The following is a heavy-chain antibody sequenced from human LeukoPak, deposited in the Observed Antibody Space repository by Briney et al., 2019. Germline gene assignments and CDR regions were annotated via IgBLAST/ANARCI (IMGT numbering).Heavy chain of an antibody. CDR1: GYTFTSYY. CDR3: ARWSRVLAGDKCLDY. Sequence: GASVKVSCKASGYTFTSYYMHWVRQAPGQGLEWMGIINPSGGSTSYAQKFQGRVTMTRDTSTSTVYMELSSLRSEDTAVYYCARWSRVLAGDKCLDYWGQGTLVTVSS. CDR2: INPSGGST. J-gene: IGHJ4*02. V-gene: IGHV1-46*01. D-gene: IGHD6-19*01.